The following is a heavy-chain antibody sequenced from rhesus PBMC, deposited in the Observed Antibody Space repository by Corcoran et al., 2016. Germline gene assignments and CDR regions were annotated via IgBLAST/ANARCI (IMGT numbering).Heavy chain of an antibody. CDR1: GGSISSSY. CDR3: AACMAAAGAAAFDY. Sequence: QLQLQESGPGLVKPSETLSVTCAVSGGSISSSYWSWIRQAPGKGLAWIGYIYGSGRSPHYKPSLKRRVTLSVDTAKNQLSLKLSSVTAADAAVYYCAACMAAAGAAAFDYWGQGVLVTVSS. D-gene: IGHD6-25*01. J-gene: IGHJ4*01. V-gene: IGHV4-169*01. CDR2: IYGSGRSP.